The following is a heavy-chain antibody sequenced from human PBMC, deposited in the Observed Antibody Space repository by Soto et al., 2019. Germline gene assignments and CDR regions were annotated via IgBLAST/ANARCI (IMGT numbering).Heavy chain of an antibody. J-gene: IGHJ6*02. V-gene: IGHV1-69*01. Sequence: QVQLVQSGAEVKKPGSSVKVSCKASGGTFSSYAISWVRQAPGQGLEWMGGIIPIFDTPSYAQKFQGRVTITADESTSTAYMELTSLRSDDTAVYYCAFPPRTGYQYGMDVWGQVTTVTVSS. CDR3: AFPPRTGYQYGMDV. CDR1: GGTFSSYA. CDR2: IIPIFDTP.